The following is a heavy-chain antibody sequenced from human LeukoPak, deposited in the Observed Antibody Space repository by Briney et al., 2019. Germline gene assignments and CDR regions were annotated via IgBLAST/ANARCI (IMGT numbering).Heavy chain of an antibody. Sequence: QSGGPLRLSCTASGFTFGDYAMSWFRQAPGKGLEWLGFIRSKAYGGTTEYAASVKGRFTISRDDSKSIAYLQMNSLKTEDTAVYYCTRDLGRRYSYGYVYWGQGTLVTVSS. D-gene: IGHD5-18*01. CDR1: GFTFGDYA. CDR3: TRDLGRRYSYGYVY. V-gene: IGHV3-49*03. J-gene: IGHJ4*02. CDR2: IRSKAYGGTT.